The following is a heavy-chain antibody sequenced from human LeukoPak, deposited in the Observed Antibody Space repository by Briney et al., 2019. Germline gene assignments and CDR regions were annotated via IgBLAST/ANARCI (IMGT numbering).Heavy chain of an antibody. Sequence: PSETLSLTCTVSGDSVSGISFYWSWIRQPPGKGLQYIGYIQYSGSTNYNPSLKSRVTISVDTSKNQFSLKLSSVTAADTAVYYCARYYDSGGYWSTPHFDSWGQGTLVTVSS. V-gene: IGHV4-61*01. J-gene: IGHJ4*02. D-gene: IGHD3-22*01. CDR3: ARYYDSGGYWSTPHFDS. CDR2: IQYSGST. CDR1: GDSVSGISFY.